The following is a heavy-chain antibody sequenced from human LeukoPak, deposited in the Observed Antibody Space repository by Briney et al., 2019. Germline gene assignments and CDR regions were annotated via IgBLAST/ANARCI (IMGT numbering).Heavy chain of an antibody. V-gene: IGHV1-69*13. CDR3: ARAYWDYDSSGYSIYYFDY. J-gene: IGHJ4*02. CDR1: GGTFSSYA. CDR2: IIPIFGTA. Sequence: SVKVSCKASGGTFSSYAISWVRQAPGQGLEWMGGIIPIFGTANYAQKFQGGVTITADESTSTAYMELSSLRSEDTAVYYCARAYWDYDSSGYSIYYFDYWGQGTLVTVSS. D-gene: IGHD3-22*01.